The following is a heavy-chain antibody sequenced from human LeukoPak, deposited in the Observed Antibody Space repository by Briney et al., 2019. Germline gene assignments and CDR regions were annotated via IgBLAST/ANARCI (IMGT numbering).Heavy chain of an antibody. V-gene: IGHV3-9*01. CDR2: INWNSDSI. CDR3: AINGGGDSGYGNFDY. CDR1: GFTFDDYA. D-gene: IGHD5-12*01. J-gene: IGHJ4*02. Sequence: GGSLRLSCAVSGFTFDDYAMHWVRQVPGKGLEWVSGINWNSDSIGYADSVRGRFTTSRDNAKNSLYLQMDSLRAEDTAFYYCAINGGGDSGYGNFDYWGQGTLVTVSS.